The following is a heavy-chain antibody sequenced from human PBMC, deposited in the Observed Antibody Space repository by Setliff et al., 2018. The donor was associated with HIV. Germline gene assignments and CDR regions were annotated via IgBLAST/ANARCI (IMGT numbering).Heavy chain of an antibody. CDR3: ARDPHYYDSSGYYSMFDI. Sequence: LSCVGSGFSFSNYDLNWVRQAPGKGLEWISYSSDTGSTTYYGDSVKGRFTISRDNPKNSVYLQMSGLRVEDTAVYYCARDPHYYDSSGYYSMFDIWGQGTVVTVSS. J-gene: IGHJ3*02. D-gene: IGHD3-22*01. V-gene: IGHV3-48*03. CDR2: SSDTGSTT. CDR1: GFSFSNYD.